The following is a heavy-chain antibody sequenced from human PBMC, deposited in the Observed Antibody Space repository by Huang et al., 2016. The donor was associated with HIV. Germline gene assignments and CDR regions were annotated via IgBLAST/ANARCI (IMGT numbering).Heavy chain of an antibody. Sequence: QVQLQQWGAGLLKPSETLSLTCAVYGGSFSGYYWSWVRQPPGKGLEWLGESNHIGSTNYNPSLKSRVTISVDTSKNQFSLKLNSVTAADTAVYYCAILVVTPRFAFDIWGQGTMVTVSS. D-gene: IGHD2-21*02. J-gene: IGHJ3*02. V-gene: IGHV4-34*01. CDR2: SNHIGST. CDR3: AILVVTPRFAFDI. CDR1: GGSFSGYY.